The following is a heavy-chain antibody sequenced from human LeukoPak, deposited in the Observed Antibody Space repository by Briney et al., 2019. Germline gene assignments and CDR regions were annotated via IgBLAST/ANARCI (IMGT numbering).Heavy chain of an antibody. J-gene: IGHJ4*02. CDR3: ARSSSGWLTFDY. D-gene: IGHD6-19*01. Sequence: GASVKVSCKASGYTFTSYAMHWVRQAPGQRLEWMGWINAGNGNTKYSQEFQGRVTITRDTSASTAYMELSSLRSEDMAVYYCARSSSGWLTFDYWGQGTLVTVSS. V-gene: IGHV1-3*03. CDR2: INAGNGNT. CDR1: GYTFTSYA.